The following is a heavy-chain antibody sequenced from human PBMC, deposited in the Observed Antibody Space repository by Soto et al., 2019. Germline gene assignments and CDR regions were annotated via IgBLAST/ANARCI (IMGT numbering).Heavy chain of an antibody. D-gene: IGHD6-19*01. CDR3: AKGLRVSVAGPD. CDR1: GFTFSSYA. Sequence: PGGSLRLSCAASGFTFSSYAMSWVRQAPGKGLEWVSAISGSGGSTYYADSVKGRFTISRDNARHTLYLHMNSLRAEDTAVYYCAKGLRVSVAGPDWGQGSLVTVSS. V-gene: IGHV3-23*01. J-gene: IGHJ4*02. CDR2: ISGSGGST.